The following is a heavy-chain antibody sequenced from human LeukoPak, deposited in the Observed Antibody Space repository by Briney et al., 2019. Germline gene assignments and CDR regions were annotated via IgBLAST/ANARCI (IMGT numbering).Heavy chain of an antibody. CDR1: GYTFTNYG. CDR2: ISTYNGNS. CDR3: ARVLGYCGRDCYPLDY. Sequence: ASVKVSCKTSGYTFTNYGLSWVRQAPGQGPEWMGWISTYNGNSEYPQKLQGRVTLTTDTSTTTGYMELRSLRSDDTAVYYCARVLGYCGRDCYPLDYWGQGTLVTVSS. J-gene: IGHJ4*02. D-gene: IGHD2-21*02. V-gene: IGHV1-18*01.